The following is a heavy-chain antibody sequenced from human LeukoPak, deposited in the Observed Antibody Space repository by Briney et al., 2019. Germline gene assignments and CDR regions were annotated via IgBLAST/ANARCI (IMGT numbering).Heavy chain of an antibody. V-gene: IGHV5-51*01. J-gene: IGHJ3*02. CDR3: ASRGYCSSTSCRGVGAFDI. CDR2: IYPGDSDT. Sequence: GESLKISCKGSGYSFTSYWIGWVRQMPGKGLEWMGIIYPGDSDTRYSPSFQGQVTISADKSISTAYLQWSSLKASDTAMYYCASRGYCSSTSCRGVGAFDIWGQGTMVTVSS. D-gene: IGHD2-2*01. CDR1: GYSFTSYW.